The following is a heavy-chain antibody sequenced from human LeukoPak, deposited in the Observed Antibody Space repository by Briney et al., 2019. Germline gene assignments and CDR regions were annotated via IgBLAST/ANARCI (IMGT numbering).Heavy chain of an antibody. J-gene: IGHJ4*02. D-gene: IGHD3-22*01. CDR2: IYYIGST. CDR3: ARHAGSYYTYNFDY. V-gene: IGHV4-39*01. Sequence: SETLSLTCTVSGGSIRSSSYYWGWIRLPPGKGLEWLGSIYYIGSTNYKPSLRSRVTISVDTSKHQFSLKLSSVTAADTAVYYCARHAGSYYTYNFDYWGQGTLVTVSS. CDR1: GGSIRSSSYY.